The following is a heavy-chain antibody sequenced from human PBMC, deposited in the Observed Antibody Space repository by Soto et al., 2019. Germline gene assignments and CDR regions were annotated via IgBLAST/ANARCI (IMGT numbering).Heavy chain of an antibody. J-gene: IGHJ6*02. V-gene: IGHV4-39*01. CDR3: ARRPRVWFGEIGYNYYYGMEG. CDR1: GGSISRSSYY. D-gene: IGHD3-10*01. Sequence: KSSETLSLTCTVSGGSISRSSYYWGWIRQPPGKGLEWIGSMYYSGSPYYNPSLKSRVTISVDTSKNQFSLKLTSVTAADTAVYYCARRPRVWFGEIGYNYYYGMEGWGQGTTVTVYS. CDR2: MYYSGSP.